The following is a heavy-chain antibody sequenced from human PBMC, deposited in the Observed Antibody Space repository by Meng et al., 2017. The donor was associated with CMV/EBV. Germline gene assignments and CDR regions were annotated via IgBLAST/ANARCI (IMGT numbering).Heavy chain of an antibody. CDR3: VRDGHSWNFDY. J-gene: IGHJ4*02. D-gene: IGHD6-13*01. CDR2: IKGDGSHT. CDR1: GFTVSSNY. Sequence: GGSLRLSCAASGFTVSSNYMSWVRQTPGKGLLWVSRIKGDGSHTIYGDSVKGRFTISRDNAKNTLYLQMNTLRVEDTAVYYCVRDGHSWNFDYWGQGSLVTVSS. V-gene: IGHV3-74*01.